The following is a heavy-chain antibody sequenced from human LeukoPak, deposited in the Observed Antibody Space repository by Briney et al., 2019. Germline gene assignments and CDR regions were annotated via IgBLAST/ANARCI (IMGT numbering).Heavy chain of an antibody. CDR1: GFPFSSYA. Sequence: PGGSLRLSCAASGFPFSSYAMTWVRQAPGKGLEWVSSISGDGATTYHADSVKGRFTISRDNSKNTLYLQMNSLRAEDTAVYYCAKGQRITMIVVGVDAFDIWGQGTMVTVSS. J-gene: IGHJ3*02. D-gene: IGHD3-22*01. CDR3: AKGQRITMIVVGVDAFDI. V-gene: IGHV3-23*01. CDR2: ISGDGATT.